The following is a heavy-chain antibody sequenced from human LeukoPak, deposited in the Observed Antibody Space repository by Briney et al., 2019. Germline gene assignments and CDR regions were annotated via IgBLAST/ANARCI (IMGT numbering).Heavy chain of an antibody. CDR3: ARADGSGSYFVDYYYGMDV. D-gene: IGHD3-10*01. CDR1: GGTFSSYA. CDR2: IIPILGIA. Sequence: SVKVSCKASGGTFSSYAISWVRQAPGQGLEWMGRIIPILGIANYAQKFQGRVTITADKSTSTAYMELGSLRSEDTAVYYCARADGSGSYFVDYYYGMDVWGQGTTVTVSS. V-gene: IGHV1-69*04. J-gene: IGHJ6*02.